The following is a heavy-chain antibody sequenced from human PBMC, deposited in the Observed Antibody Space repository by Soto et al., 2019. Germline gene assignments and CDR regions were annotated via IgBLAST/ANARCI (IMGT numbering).Heavy chain of an antibody. V-gene: IGHV4-39*01. Sequence: SETLSLTCSVSGGSISSTTFYWGWIRQPPRQGLELIGSISYRGSTSYNPSLKSRVTISVDTSKNQFSLRLTSVTAADTAVYYCARLLGWSNYNYVDPWGQGTLVTVSS. D-gene: IGHD1-7*01. CDR2: ISYRGST. CDR1: GGSISSTTFY. CDR3: ARLLGWSNYNYVDP. J-gene: IGHJ5*02.